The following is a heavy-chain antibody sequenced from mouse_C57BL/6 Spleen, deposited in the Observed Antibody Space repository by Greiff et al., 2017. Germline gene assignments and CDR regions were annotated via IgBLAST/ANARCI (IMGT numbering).Heavy chain of an antibody. V-gene: IGHV1-54*01. Sequence: VQRVESGAELVRPGTSVKVSCKASGYAFTNYLIEWVKQRPGKGLEWIGVINPGSGGTNYNEKFNGKATLTADKSSSTAYMQLSSLTSEDSAVYFCATYESNYFDDWGKGTTLTVSA. D-gene: IGHD2-5*01. CDR1: GYAFTNYL. CDR2: INPGSGGT. CDR3: ATYESNYFDD. J-gene: IGHJ2*01.